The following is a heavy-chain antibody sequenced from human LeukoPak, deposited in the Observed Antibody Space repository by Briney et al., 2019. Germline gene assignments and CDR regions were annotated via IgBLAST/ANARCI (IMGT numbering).Heavy chain of an antibody. CDR1: GGSLSSYY. D-gene: IGHD6-13*01. Sequence: PSETLSLTCTVSGGSLSSYYWSWIRQPPGKGLEWIGYIYYSGSTNYNPSLKSRVTISVDTSKNQFSLKLSSVTAADTAVYYCARVWYSSSWYFDYWGQGTLVTVSS. CDR2: IYYSGST. J-gene: IGHJ4*02. V-gene: IGHV4-59*01. CDR3: ARVWYSSSWYFDY.